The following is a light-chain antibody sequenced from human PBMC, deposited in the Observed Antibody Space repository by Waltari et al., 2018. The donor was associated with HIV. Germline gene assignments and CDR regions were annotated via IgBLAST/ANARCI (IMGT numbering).Light chain of an antibody. Sequence: QSALTQPPSVSASPGQSVTISCTGTSSDIGSYNRVSWYLQPPGTAPRIIIYEVKNPPSGVTERFSASKSGNTASLTISGLQAEDEADYYCSSYKNNNTIVFGTGTKVTVL. V-gene: IGLV2-18*02. J-gene: IGLJ1*01. CDR1: SSDIGSYNR. CDR2: EVK. CDR3: SSYKNNNTIV.